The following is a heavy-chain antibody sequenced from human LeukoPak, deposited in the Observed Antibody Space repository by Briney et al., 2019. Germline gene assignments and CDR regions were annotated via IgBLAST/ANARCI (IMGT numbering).Heavy chain of an antibody. V-gene: IGHV4-59*01. CDR2: IYYSGST. J-gene: IGHJ3*02. CDR1: GGSISSYY. CDR3: ASSRNDILTGYNPYAFDI. Sequence: KSSETLSLTCTVSGGSISSYYWSWIRQPPEKGLEWIGYIYYSGSTNYNPSLKSRVTISVDTSKNQFSLKLSSVTAADTAVYYCASSRNDILTGYNPYAFDIWGQGTMVTVSS. D-gene: IGHD3-9*01.